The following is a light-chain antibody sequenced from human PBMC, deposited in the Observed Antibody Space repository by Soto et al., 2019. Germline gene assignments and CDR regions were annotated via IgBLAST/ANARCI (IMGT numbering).Light chain of an antibody. Sequence: QFALTQPPSASVTPGQWVTISCSGSSSNIGNNYVFWYQQFPGMAPKLLIYRNNQRPSGVPDRFSGSKSGTSASLAIAGLRSEDESDYYCASWDDSLNGPVFGGGTKVTVL. CDR3: ASWDDSLNGPV. J-gene: IGLJ3*02. V-gene: IGLV1-47*01. CDR1: SSNIGNNY. CDR2: RNN.